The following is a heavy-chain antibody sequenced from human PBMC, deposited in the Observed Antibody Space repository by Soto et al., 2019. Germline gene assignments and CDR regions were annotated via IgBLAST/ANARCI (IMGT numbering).Heavy chain of an antibody. CDR1: GDSISISSYY. CDR2: ISYSGST. V-gene: IGHV4-61*01. Sequence: SETLSLTCIVSGDSISISSYYWGWIRQPPGKGLEWIGYISYSGSTNYNPSLKSRVTISVDTSKNQFSLKLTSVTAADTAVYYCAREYYDINGSVWGQGTTVTVSS. CDR3: AREYYDINGSV. D-gene: IGHD3-22*01. J-gene: IGHJ6*02.